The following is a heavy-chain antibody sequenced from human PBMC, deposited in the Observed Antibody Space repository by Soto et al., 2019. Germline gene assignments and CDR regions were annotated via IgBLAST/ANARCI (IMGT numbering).Heavy chain of an antibody. D-gene: IGHD4-17*01. CDR2: ISAYNGNT. CDR3: PRRGTTIDY. V-gene: IGHV1-18*01. J-gene: IGHJ4*02. CDR1: GYTFTNFG. Sequence: QVQLVQSGAEVKKPGASVKVSCKASGYTFTNFGISWVRQAPGQGLEWMGWISAYNGNTNYAQNFQGRVPMTTDTATSTAYMELRSLSSDRTVVYYCPRRGTTIDYWGQGTLDTVSS.